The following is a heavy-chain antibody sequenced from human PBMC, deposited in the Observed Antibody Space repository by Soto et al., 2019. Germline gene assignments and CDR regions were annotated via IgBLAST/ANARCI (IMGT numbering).Heavy chain of an antibody. CDR3: ARDIRGYSRAFDY. CDR2: IFSSGST. Sequence: KTSETLSLTCTVSGDSVSSDNYYWTWIRQPPGKGLEWIGYIFSSGSTHYNPSLKSRVTIALDTSNNQFSLKLTSVTAADMAVYYCARDIRGYSRAFDYWGQGTLVTVSS. V-gene: IGHV4-61*01. CDR1: GDSVSSDNYY. D-gene: IGHD5-18*01. J-gene: IGHJ4*02.